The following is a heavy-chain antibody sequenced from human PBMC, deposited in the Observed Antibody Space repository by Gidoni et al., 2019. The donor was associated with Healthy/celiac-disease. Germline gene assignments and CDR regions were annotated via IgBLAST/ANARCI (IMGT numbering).Heavy chain of an antibody. CDR3: AKDTDIVVVPAFSRNGMDV. J-gene: IGHJ6*02. V-gene: IGHV3-23*01. CDR1: GFTFSSSA. D-gene: IGHD2-2*01. CDR2: ISGSGGST. Sequence: EVQLLESGGGLVQPGGSLRLSCAASGFTFSSSAMSWVCQAPGKGLEWVSAISGSGGSTYYADSVKGRFTISRDNSKNTLYLQMNSLRAEDTAVYYCAKDTDIVVVPAFSRNGMDVWGQGTTVTVSS.